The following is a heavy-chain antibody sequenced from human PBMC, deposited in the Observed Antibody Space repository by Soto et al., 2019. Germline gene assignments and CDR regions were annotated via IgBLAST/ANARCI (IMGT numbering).Heavy chain of an antibody. J-gene: IGHJ4*02. CDR2: ISGSGGST. Sequence: GGSLRLSCAASGFTFSSYAMSWVRQAPGKGLEWVSAISGSGGSTYYADSVKGRFTISRDNSKNTLYLQMNSLRAEDTAVYYCAKGGRLRCSGGSCTFDYWGQGTLVTVSS. V-gene: IGHV3-23*01. D-gene: IGHD2-15*01. CDR1: GFTFSSYA. CDR3: AKGGRLRCSGGSCTFDY.